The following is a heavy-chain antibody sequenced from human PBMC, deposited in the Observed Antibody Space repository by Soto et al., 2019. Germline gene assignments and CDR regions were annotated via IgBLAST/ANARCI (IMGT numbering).Heavy chain of an antibody. CDR1: GFILSDCA. D-gene: IGHD7-27*01. CDR3: ARDLSWGSNWYYYMDV. CDR2: ISSSCSVI. V-gene: IGHV3-48*01. Sequence: VQLVESGGGLVQPGGSLRLSCATSGFILSDCAMNWVRQAPGKGLEWVSYISSSCSVIYYADSVKGRFTVSRDNARNSLYLQMNSLRAEDTAVYYCARDLSWGSNWYYYMDVWGKGTTVTVSS. J-gene: IGHJ6*03.